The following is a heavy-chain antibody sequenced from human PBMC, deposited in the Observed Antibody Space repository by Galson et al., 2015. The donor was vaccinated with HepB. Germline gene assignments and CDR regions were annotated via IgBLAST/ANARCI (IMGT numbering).Heavy chain of an antibody. CDR3: AKDILTGNYYYYGMDV. Sequence: ALRLCCAASGFTFDDSAMHWVRPAPGNGLEWVSGVRWNRGSIGYADSVKGRFTISRDNAKNSLYLQMNSLRAEDTALYYCAKDILTGNYYYYGMDVWGQGTTVTVSS. CDR2: VRWNRGSI. D-gene: IGHD3-9*01. J-gene: IGHJ6*02. V-gene: IGHV3-9*01. CDR1: GFTFDDSA.